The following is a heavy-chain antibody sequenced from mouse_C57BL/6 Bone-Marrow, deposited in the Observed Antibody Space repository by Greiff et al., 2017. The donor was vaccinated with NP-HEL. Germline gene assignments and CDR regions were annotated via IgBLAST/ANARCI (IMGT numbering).Heavy chain of an antibody. Sequence: EVQLVESGGGLVKPGGSLKLSCAASGFTFSSYAMSWVRQTPEKRLEWVATISDGGSYTYYPDNVKGRFTISRDNAKKNLYLQMSHLKSEDTAMYYCAREHGIYYGNYDAMDYWGQGTSVTVSS. CDR3: AREHGIYYGNYDAMDY. CDR1: GFTFSSYA. D-gene: IGHD2-1*01. J-gene: IGHJ4*01. V-gene: IGHV5-4*01. CDR2: ISDGGSYT.